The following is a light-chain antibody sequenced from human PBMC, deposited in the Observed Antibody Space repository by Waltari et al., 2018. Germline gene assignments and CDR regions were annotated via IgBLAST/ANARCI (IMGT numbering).Light chain of an antibody. CDR3: ATWDDSLSGRV. Sequence: QSVLTQPPSTSGTPGQTVTISCSGSTSNIGPNTVTWYQLLTGTAPKTVIFANYHRPSGVPDRFSASKSGTSASLVISGLQSEDEADYFCATWDDSLSGRVFGGGTKVTVL. J-gene: IGLJ3*02. CDR1: TSNIGPNT. V-gene: IGLV1-44*01. CDR2: ANY.